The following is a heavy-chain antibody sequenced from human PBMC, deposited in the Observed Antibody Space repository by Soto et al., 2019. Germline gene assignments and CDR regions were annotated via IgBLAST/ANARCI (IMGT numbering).Heavy chain of an antibody. D-gene: IGHD3-10*01. Sequence: QVQLVESGGGVVQSGRSLRLSCTTSGFTFSNYGMHWVRQAPGKGLEWLAIIRYDVNDYYHADSVKGRFTISRDNSKNTIYLQMNSLRPEDTAVYYCARDFGDGFDYWGQGALVTVSS. CDR3: ARDFGDGFDY. V-gene: IGHV3-33*01. J-gene: IGHJ4*02. CDR2: IRYDVNDY. CDR1: GFTFSNYG.